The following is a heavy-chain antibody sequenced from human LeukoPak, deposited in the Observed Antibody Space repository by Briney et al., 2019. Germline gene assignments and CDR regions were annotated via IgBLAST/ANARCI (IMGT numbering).Heavy chain of an antibody. CDR3: ARGRFGEWDNWFDP. CDR2: INPNSGAT. V-gene: IGHV1-2*02. Sequence: ASVNVSCKASGYTFTGYYIHWVRQAPGQGLEWMAWINPNSGATNYAQKFQGRVTMTRDTSISTAYMELSRLTSDDTAVYFCARGRFGEWDNWFDPWGQGTMVTDSS. D-gene: IGHD3-10*01. CDR1: GYTFTGYY. J-gene: IGHJ5*02.